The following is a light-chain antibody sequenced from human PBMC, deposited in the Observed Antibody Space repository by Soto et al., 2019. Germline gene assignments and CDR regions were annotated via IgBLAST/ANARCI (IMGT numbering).Light chain of an antibody. Sequence: EIVMTQSPATLSLSPGERATLSCRASQSVGTYLAWYQQKPGQAPRLLIYGASTRAAAISPRFSGGGSGTEFTLTSSSLQYADFAVYYWQPYNDWPRTFGQGTKVGIK. V-gene: IGKV3-15*01. J-gene: IGKJ1*01. CDR2: GAS. CDR1: QSVGTY. CDR3: QPYNDWPRT.